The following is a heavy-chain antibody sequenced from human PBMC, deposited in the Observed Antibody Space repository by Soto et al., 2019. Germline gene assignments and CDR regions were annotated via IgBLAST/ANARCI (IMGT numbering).Heavy chain of an antibody. CDR1: VLTASSSY. J-gene: IGHJ3*01. D-gene: IGHD5-18*01. Sequence: VGSLRLSCASSVLTASSSYMSCVRHSPGKGLQWVSVIYSAGSTYYANSVKGRFTISRDISTNMVYLQMSSLTNEDTAAYYCARAREPEYSRAIIFEVRG. CDR2: IYSAGST. V-gene: IGHV3-53*01. CDR3: ARAREPEYSRAIIFEV.